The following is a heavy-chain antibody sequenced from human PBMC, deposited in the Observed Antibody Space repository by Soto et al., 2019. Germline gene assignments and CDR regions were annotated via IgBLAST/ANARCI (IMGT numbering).Heavy chain of an antibody. J-gene: IGHJ5*02. D-gene: IGHD6-19*01. Sequence: PSETLSLTCTVSGGSISSYYWSWIRQPPGKGLEWIGYIYYSGSTNYNPSLKSRVTISVDTSKNQFSLKLSSVTAADTAVYYCAISLWLVRPGGWFDPWGQGTLVTVSS. CDR3: AISLWLVRPGGWFDP. CDR2: IYYSGST. CDR1: GGSISSYY. V-gene: IGHV4-59*12.